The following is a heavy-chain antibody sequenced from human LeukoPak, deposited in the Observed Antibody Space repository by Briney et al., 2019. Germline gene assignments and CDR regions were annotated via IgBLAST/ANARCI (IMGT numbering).Heavy chain of an antibody. Sequence: PSETLSLTCTVSGGSISSYFWSWIRQPPGKGLQWIGYIYYSGSTNYNPSLKSRVTMSVDTSKNQFSLKLSSVTAADTAVYYCTRDLYGSGSTTWGQGTLVTVSS. V-gene: IGHV4-59*12. CDR2: IYYSGST. D-gene: IGHD3-10*01. J-gene: IGHJ5*02. CDR3: TRDLYGSGSTT. CDR1: GGSISSYF.